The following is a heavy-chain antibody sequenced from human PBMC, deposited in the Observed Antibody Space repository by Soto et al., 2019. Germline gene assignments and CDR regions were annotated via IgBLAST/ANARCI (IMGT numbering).Heavy chain of an antibody. V-gene: IGHV4-59*01. CDR3: AREAVRDDFWSGYSSPYSYFYMDV. D-gene: IGHD3-3*01. CDR2: IYYSGST. Sequence: QVQLQESGPGLVKPSETLSLTCTVSGGSISNYYWSWIRQTPGKGLEWIGYIYYSGSTNYNPSLTSRVTTSVDTSKNQFSLKLSSVTAADTAVYYCAREAVRDDFWSGYSSPYSYFYMDVWGKGTTVTVSS. CDR1: GGSISNYY. J-gene: IGHJ6*03.